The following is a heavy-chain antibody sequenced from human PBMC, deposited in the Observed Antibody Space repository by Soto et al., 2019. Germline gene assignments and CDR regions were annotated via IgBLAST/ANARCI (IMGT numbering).Heavy chain of an antibody. CDR1: GGSISSGDYY. CDR3: ARDVPGGGSGYDYPYYYYGMDV. D-gene: IGHD5-12*01. CDR2: IYYSGST. Sequence: KPSETLSLTCTVSGGSISSGDYYWSWIRQPPGKGLEWIGYIYYSGSTYYNPSLKSRVTISVDTSKNQFSLKLSSVTAADTAVYYCARDVPGGGSGYDYPYYYYGMDVWGQGTTVTVSS. V-gene: IGHV4-30-4*01. J-gene: IGHJ6*02.